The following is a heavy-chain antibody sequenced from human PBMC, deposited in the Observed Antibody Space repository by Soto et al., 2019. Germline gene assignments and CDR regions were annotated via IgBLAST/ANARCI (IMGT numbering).Heavy chain of an antibody. J-gene: IGHJ5*02. D-gene: IGHD2-15*01. CDR2: INPSGGST. Sequence: ASVKVSCKASGYTFTSYYIHWVRQAPGQGLEWMGIINPSGGSTSYAQKFQGRVTMTRDTSTSTVYMELSSLRSEDTAVYYCARTYCSGGSCYGIDPWGQGTLVTVSS. CDR3: ARTYCSGGSCYGIDP. V-gene: IGHV1-46*01. CDR1: GYTFTSYY.